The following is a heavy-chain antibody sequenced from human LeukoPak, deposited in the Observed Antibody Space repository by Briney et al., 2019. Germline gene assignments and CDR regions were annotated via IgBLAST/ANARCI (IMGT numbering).Heavy chain of an antibody. CDR1: GGTFSSYA. D-gene: IGHD2-2*01. J-gene: IGHJ6*02. CDR2: IIPIFGIA. V-gene: IGHV1-69*04. Sequence: ASVKVSCKASGGTFSSYAISWVRQAPGQGLEWMGRIIPIFGIANYAQKFQGRVTITADKSTSTAYMELSSLRSEDTAVYYCARDSRIVVVPAAPDLQPATGHYYGMDVWGQGTTVTVSS. CDR3: ARDSRIVVVPAAPDLQPATGHYYGMDV.